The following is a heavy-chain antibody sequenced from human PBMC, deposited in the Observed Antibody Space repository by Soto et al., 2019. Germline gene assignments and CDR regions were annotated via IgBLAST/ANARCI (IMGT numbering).Heavy chain of an antibody. J-gene: IGHJ5*02. V-gene: IGHV4-39*01. Sequence: SETLSLTCTVSGGSISSSSYYWGWIRQPPGKGLEWIGSIYYGGSTFYNPSLKSRVTISVDRSKNQFSLKLSSVTAADTAVYYCARQGENYYGAGSYYTFNWFDPWGQGTPGTVSS. CDR3: ARQGENYYGAGSYYTFNWFDP. D-gene: IGHD3-10*01. CDR1: GGSISSSSYY. CDR2: IYYGGST.